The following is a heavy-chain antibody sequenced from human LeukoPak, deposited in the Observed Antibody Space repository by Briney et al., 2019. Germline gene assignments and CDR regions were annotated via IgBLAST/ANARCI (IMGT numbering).Heavy chain of an antibody. D-gene: IGHD4-17*01. Sequence: GESLRLSCAASGITFSSYSMNWVRQAPGKGLEWVSSIGISSHNIYYADSVKGRFTISRDNAKNSLSLQMNSLRVEDTAVYYCARDGVRGFTATTPFDYWGPGTLVTVSS. CDR2: IGISSHNI. V-gene: IGHV3-21*01. J-gene: IGHJ4*02. CDR3: ARDGVRGFTATTPFDY. CDR1: GITFSSYS.